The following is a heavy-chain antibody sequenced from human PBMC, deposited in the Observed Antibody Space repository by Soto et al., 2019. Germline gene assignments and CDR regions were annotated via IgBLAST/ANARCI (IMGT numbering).Heavy chain of an antibody. Sequence: GESLKISCNGSGYSFTSYWIGWVRQMPGKGLEWMGIIYPGDSDTRYSPSFQGQVTISADKSISTAYLQWSSLKASDTAMYYCARAPQWLVFYFDYWGQGTLVTVSS. CDR1: GYSFTSYW. J-gene: IGHJ4*02. CDR2: IYPGDSDT. CDR3: ARAPQWLVFYFDY. D-gene: IGHD6-19*01. V-gene: IGHV5-51*01.